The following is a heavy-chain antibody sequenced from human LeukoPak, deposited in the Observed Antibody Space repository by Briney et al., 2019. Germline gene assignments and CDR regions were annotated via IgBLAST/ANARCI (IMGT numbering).Heavy chain of an antibody. CDR1: GGSISGDH. J-gene: IGHJ4*02. Sequence: SETLSLTCTVSGGSISGDHWNWIRQPPGKGLEWIGYIYYSGSTKYNPSLRSRVTISVDTSKNQFSLKLSSVTAADTAVYYCARHDRLRADYTYGPMYYWGQGTLVTVSS. D-gene: IGHD5-18*01. CDR2: IYYSGST. CDR3: ARHDRLRADYTYGPMYY. V-gene: IGHV4-59*08.